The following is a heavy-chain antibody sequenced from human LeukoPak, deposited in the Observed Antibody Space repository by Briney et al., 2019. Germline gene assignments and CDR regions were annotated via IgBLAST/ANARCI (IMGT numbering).Heavy chain of an antibody. J-gene: IGHJ4*02. V-gene: IGHV3-66*03. CDR3: AKDKSRGVLWFGELSADDY. Sequence: GGSLRLSCTVSGFTVSSNSMSWVRQAPGKGLEWVSFIYSDNTHYSDSVKGRFTISRDNSKNTLYLQMNSLRAEDTAVYYCAKDKSRGVLWFGELSADDYWGQGTLVTVSS. CDR2: IYSDNT. CDR1: GFTVSSNS. D-gene: IGHD3-10*01.